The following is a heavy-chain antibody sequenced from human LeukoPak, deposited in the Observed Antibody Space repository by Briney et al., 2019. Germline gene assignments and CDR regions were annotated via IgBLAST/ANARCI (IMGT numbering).Heavy chain of an antibody. CDR2: IYSGDST. CDR1: GFTVSRKY. D-gene: IGHD2-2*02. J-gene: IGHJ4*02. CDR3: ASFGYCSSTSCYRSRAFDY. V-gene: IGHV3-66*01. Sequence: GGSLRLSCAASGFTVSRKYMTWVRQAPGKGLEWVSVIYSGDSTYYADSVKGRFTISRDDSKNTLYLQMNSLRAEDTAVYYCASFGYCSSTSCYRSRAFDYWGQGTLVTVSS.